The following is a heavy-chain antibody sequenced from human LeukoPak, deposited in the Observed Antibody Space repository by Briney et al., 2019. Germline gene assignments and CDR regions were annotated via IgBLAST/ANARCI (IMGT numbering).Heavy chain of an antibody. D-gene: IGHD1-26*01. CDR3: ARAGAPPNFDF. CDR2: INSDGSST. J-gene: IGHJ4*02. CDR1: GFTLSSYW. V-gene: IGHV3-74*01. Sequence: GGSLRLSCAASGFTLSSYWMHWVRQAPGKGLVRVSRINSDGSSTSYADSVKGRFTISRDNAKNTLYLQMNSLRAEDTAVYYCARAGAPPNFDFWGQGTLVTVSS.